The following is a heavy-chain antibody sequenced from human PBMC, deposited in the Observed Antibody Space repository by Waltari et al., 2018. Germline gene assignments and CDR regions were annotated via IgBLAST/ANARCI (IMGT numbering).Heavy chain of an antibody. D-gene: IGHD6-13*01. J-gene: IGHJ3*02. V-gene: IGHV4-59*01. CDR1: GGSISSYY. CDR2: TYYRGST. Sequence: QVQLQESGPGLVKPSETLSLTCTVSGGSISSYYWSWIRQPQGKGLDWIGYTYYRGSTNHNPSLKSRVTISVDTSKNQFSLKLSSVTAADTAVYYCAREIAAAGTHAFDIWGQGTMVTVSS. CDR3: AREIAAAGTHAFDI.